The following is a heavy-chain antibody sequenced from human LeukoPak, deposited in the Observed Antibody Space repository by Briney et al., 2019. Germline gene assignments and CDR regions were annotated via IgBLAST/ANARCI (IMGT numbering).Heavy chain of an antibody. Sequence: PSETLSLTCTVPGGSISSGDYYWSWIRQPPGKGLEWIGYIYYSGSTYYNPSLKSRVTISVDTSKNQFSLKLSSVTAADTAVYYCARNDMITFGGVFGFDYWGQGTLVTVSS. CDR1: GGSISSGDYY. V-gene: IGHV4-30-4*08. CDR2: IYYSGST. CDR3: ARNDMITFGGVFGFDY. J-gene: IGHJ4*02. D-gene: IGHD3-16*01.